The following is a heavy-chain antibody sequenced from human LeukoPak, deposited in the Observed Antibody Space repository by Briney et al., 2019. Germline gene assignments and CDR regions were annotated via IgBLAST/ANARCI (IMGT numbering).Heavy chain of an antibody. V-gene: IGHV4-4*02. J-gene: IGHJ3*02. CDR3: ARPTSGSHHAFDI. D-gene: IGHD3-10*01. CDR1: GGSISSSNW. Sequence: SGTLSLTCAVSGGSISSSNWWSWVRQPPGKGLEWIGEIYHSGSTNYNPSLKSRVTISVDTSKNQFSLKLSSVTAADTAVYYCARPTSGSHHAFDIWGQGTMVTVSS. CDR2: IYHSGST.